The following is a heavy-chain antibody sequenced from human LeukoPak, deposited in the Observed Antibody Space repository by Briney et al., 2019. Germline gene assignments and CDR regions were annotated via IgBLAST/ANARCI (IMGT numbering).Heavy chain of an antibody. CDR2: IKQDGSEK. J-gene: IGHJ6*02. CDR3: ARGESGSHYYYYYGMDV. CDR1: GFTFSSYW. D-gene: IGHD1-26*01. V-gene: IGHV3-7*04. Sequence: PGGSLRLSCAASGFTFSSYWMSWVRQAPGKGLEWVANIKQDGSEKYYVDSVKGRFTISRDNAKNSLYLQMNSLRAEDTAVYYCARGESGSHYYYYYGMDVWGQGTTVTVSS.